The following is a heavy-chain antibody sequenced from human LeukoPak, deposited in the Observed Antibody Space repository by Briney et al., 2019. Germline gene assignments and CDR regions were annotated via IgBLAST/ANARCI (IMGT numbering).Heavy chain of an antibody. D-gene: IGHD3-22*01. CDR1: GFTFSSYS. Sequence: GGSLRLSCAASGFTFSSYSMNWVRQAPGKGLEWVSSISSSSSYIYYADSVKGRFTISRDNAKNSLYLQMNSLRAEDTAVYYCARGQYYYDSGGYYYDYWGQGTLVTVSS. CDR3: ARGQYYYDSGGYYYDY. CDR2: ISSSSSYI. V-gene: IGHV3-21*01. J-gene: IGHJ4*02.